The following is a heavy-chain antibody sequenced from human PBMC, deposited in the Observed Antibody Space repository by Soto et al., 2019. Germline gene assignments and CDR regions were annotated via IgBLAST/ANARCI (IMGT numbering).Heavy chain of an antibody. Sequence: HPGGSLRLSCAASGFTFSSYAMSWVRQAPGKGLEWVSAISGSGGSTYYADSVKGRFTISRDNSKNTLYLQMNSLRAEDTAVYYCANLPSWPTSTNYGMDVWGQGTTVTVSS. V-gene: IGHV3-23*01. CDR1: GFTFSSYA. CDR2: ISGSGGST. J-gene: IGHJ6*02. D-gene: IGHD1-26*01. CDR3: ANLPSWPTSTNYGMDV.